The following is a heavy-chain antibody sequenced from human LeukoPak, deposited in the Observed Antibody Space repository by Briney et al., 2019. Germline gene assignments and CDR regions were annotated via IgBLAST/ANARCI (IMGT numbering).Heavy chain of an antibody. Sequence: ASVKVSCKASGGTFSSYVITWLRQAPGQGLEWMGVINPSGGMTNYAQKFQGRVTLTRDTSTSTVYMELSSLRSEDTAVYYCARDAASPFGVIHPIEYWGQGTLVTVSS. J-gene: IGHJ4*02. CDR1: GGTFSSYV. CDR3: ARDAASPFGVIHPIEY. D-gene: IGHD3-10*01. CDR2: INPSGGMT. V-gene: IGHV1-46*01.